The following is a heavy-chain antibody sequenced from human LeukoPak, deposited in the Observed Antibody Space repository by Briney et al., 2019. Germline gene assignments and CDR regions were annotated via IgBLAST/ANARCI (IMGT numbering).Heavy chain of an antibody. CDR1: GFTFSSYA. D-gene: IGHD5-24*01. J-gene: IGHJ4*02. V-gene: IGHV3-23*01. CDR2: ISGSGGST. Sequence: GGSLRLSCAASGFTFSSYAMSWVRQAPGKGLEWVSTISGSGGSTYYADSVKGRFTISRDNSKNTLYLQMNSLRAEDTAVYYCAKDAHPPRDGYNPYYFDYWGQGTLVTVSS. CDR3: AKDAHPPRDGYNPYYFDY.